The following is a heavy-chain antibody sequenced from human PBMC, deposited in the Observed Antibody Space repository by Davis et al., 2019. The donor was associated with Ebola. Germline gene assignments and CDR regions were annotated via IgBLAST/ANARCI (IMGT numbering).Heavy chain of an antibody. D-gene: IGHD4-17*01. Sequence: GESLKIPCAASGFTLPSYSMTLVRQAPGKGLEWVSGISGGGGSTYYADPVKGRFTFSRDNSKNTLYLQMNSLRAEDTAIYYCAKGSLYGSRSITAGVDVWGQGTTVTVSS. J-gene: IGHJ6*02. CDR1: GFTLPSYS. CDR3: AKGSLYGSRSITAGVDV. V-gene: IGHV3-23*01. CDR2: ISGGGGST.